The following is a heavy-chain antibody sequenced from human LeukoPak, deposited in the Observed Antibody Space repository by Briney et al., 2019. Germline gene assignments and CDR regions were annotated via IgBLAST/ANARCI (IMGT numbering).Heavy chain of an antibody. CDR1: GGSISSYY. Sequence: SETLSLTCTVSGGSISSYYWSWIRQPPGKGLEWVGYIYYSGSTNYNPSLKSRVTISVDTSKNQFSLKLSSVTAADTAVYYCARGYSGYDWLFDYWGQGTLVTVSS. CDR2: IYYSGST. J-gene: IGHJ4*02. D-gene: IGHD5-12*01. CDR3: ARGYSGYDWLFDY. V-gene: IGHV4-59*01.